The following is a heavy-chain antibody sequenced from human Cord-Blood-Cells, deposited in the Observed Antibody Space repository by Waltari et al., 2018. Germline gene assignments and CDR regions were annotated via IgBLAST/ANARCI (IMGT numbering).Heavy chain of an antibody. V-gene: IGHV3-74*01. CDR2: INSDGSST. D-gene: IGHD3-3*01. J-gene: IGHJ4*02. CDR1: GFTFSSSW. Sequence: EVQLVESGGGLVQPGGSLRLSCAASGFTFSSSWMHWVRHGPGKGLVWGSRINSDGSSTSYADSVKGRFTISRDNAKNTLYLQMNSLRAEDTAVYYCARVRYYDFWSGYYYWGQGTLVTVSS. CDR3: ARVRYYDFWSGYYY.